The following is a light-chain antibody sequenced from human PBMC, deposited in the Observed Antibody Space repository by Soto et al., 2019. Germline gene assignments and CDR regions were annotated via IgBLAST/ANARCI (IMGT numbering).Light chain of an antibody. CDR1: NSNIRHNA. V-gene: IGLV1-36*01. Sequence: QSVLTQPPSVSEAPRQRVTISCSGSNSNIRHNAVSWYQQLPGEAPKLLIYYDDLLASGVSDRFSGAKSGTSVSLAISGLRSEDEADYFCAAWDDSLNGQVFGGGTKLTVL. CDR2: YDD. CDR3: AAWDDSLNGQV. J-gene: IGLJ3*02.